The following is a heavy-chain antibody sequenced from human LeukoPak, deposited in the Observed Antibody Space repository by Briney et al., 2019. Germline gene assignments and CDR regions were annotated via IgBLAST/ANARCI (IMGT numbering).Heavy chain of an antibody. Sequence: GGSLRLSCAVSGLTFNSFSMNWVRQAPGKGLEWVAHISESSLRKHYADSVRGRFTVSRDNGKNSLYLQMNSLRAEDTGVYYCARDGGGPDAYDIWGQGTMVTVSS. V-gene: IGHV3-48*01. CDR2: ISESSLRK. CDR3: ARDGGGPDAYDI. CDR1: GLTFNSFS. J-gene: IGHJ3*02.